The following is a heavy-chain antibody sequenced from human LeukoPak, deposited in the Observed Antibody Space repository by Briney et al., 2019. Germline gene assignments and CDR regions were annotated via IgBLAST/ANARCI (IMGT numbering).Heavy chain of an antibody. Sequence: PGGSLRLSCEASGFSVSNYYMSWVRQATGKGLECVSVIYSGGTTHYPDSVKGRFTISRDNSKNTLYLQMSNLRVEDTAVYYCGRDWFKTGDPASWGQGTLVIVSS. J-gene: IGHJ4*02. V-gene: IGHV3-66*01. CDR2: IYSGGTT. D-gene: IGHD7-27*01. CDR3: GRDWFKTGDPAS. CDR1: GFSVSNYY.